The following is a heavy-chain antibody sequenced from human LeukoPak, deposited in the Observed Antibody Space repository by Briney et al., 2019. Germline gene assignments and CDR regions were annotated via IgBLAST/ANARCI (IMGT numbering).Heavy chain of an antibody. CDR1: GFTFSRYS. D-gene: IGHD1-26*01. V-gene: IGHV3-21*01. CDR3: AREFDGSASGAGY. J-gene: IGHJ4*02. Sequence: PGGSLRLSCAASGFTFSRYSMNWVRQAPGKGLEWVSSMGSSSGLIYYGDSVKGRFTVSRDNAKRSLYLRMNSLRADDTAVYYCAREFDGSASGAGYWGQGTLVTVSS. CDR2: MGSSSGLI.